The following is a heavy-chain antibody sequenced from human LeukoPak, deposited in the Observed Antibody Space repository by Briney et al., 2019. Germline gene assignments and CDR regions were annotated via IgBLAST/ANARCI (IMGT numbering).Heavy chain of an antibody. J-gene: IGHJ4*02. D-gene: IGHD3-10*01. Sequence: GGSLRLSCAASGFTFSTHSMNWVRQAPGKGLEWVSSISSSSSDISYADSLKGRFTISRDNSKNTLYLQMNSLRAEDTAVYCCAKDAYGITMVRGAPNYFDYWGQGTLVTVSS. CDR1: GFTFSTHS. CDR3: AKDAYGITMVRGAPNYFDY. CDR2: ISSSSSDI. V-gene: IGHV3-21*04.